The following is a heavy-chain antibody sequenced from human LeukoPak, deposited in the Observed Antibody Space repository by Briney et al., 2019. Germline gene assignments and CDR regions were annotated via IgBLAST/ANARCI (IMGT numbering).Heavy chain of an antibody. Sequence: PSETLSLTCSVPGDSISSFYWSWIRQTPGKGLEWIGCVHYGGTTVYNPSLESRLTISVDTSRNQFSLKLTSVTAADTAVYYCAKSRGGTTIYAFDDWGQGTLVTVSS. V-gene: IGHV4-59*08. CDR1: GDSISSFY. CDR2: VHYGGTT. J-gene: IGHJ4*02. D-gene: IGHD1-7*01. CDR3: AKSRGGTTIYAFDD.